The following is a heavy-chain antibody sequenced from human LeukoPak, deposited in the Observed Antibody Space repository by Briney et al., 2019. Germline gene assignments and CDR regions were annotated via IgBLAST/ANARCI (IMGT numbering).Heavy chain of an antibody. CDR3: AKEGTVGVVFDY. CDR1: GFTFSSYG. Sequence: PGGSLRLSCAASGFTFSSYGMHWVRRAPGKGLEWVAFIRYDGSNKYYADSVKGRFTISRDNSKNMLYLQMNSLRAEDPAVYYCAKEGTVGVVFDYWGQGTLVTVSS. V-gene: IGHV3-30*02. D-gene: IGHD1-26*01. CDR2: IRYDGSNK. J-gene: IGHJ4*02.